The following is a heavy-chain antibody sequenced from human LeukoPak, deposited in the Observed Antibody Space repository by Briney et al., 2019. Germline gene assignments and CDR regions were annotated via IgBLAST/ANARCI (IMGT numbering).Heavy chain of an antibody. CDR2: ISGSGGST. Sequence: GGSLRLSCAASAFSLSAYNMNWVRQAPGKGLEWVSAISGSGGSTYYADSVKGRFTISRDNSKNTLYLQMNSLRAEDTAVYYCAKDLMITFGGGRYYGMDVWGQGTTVTVSS. CDR3: AKDLMITFGGGRYYGMDV. D-gene: IGHD3-16*01. CDR1: AFSLSAYN. J-gene: IGHJ6*02. V-gene: IGHV3-23*01.